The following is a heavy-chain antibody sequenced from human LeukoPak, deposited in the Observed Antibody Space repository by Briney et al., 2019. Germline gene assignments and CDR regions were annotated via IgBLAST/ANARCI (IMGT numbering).Heavy chain of an antibody. CDR3: ARPHYDFWSGYSNNWFDP. Sequence: ASETLPLTCTVSGGSISSYYWSWIRQPPGKGLEWIGSIYNSGSTYYNPSLKSRVTISVDTSKNQFSLKLSSVTAADTAVYYCARPHYDFWSGYSNNWFDPWGQGTLVTVSS. D-gene: IGHD3-3*01. CDR2: IYNSGST. J-gene: IGHJ5*02. CDR1: GGSISSYY. V-gene: IGHV4-59*08.